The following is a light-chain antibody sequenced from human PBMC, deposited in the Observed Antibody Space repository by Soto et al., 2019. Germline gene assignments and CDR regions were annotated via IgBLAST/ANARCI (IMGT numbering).Light chain of an antibody. Sequence: DIQMTQSPSSLSASVGDRVTITCRVSQNFNIYLYWYQQKPGKATQGLIYAASSLQSGVPSRFTASGSGTYFSLPISSQQSEDFGTYYCQQSYSTPRPFGHGAKREVK. J-gene: IGKJ2*01. CDR3: QQSYSTPRP. CDR1: QNFNIY. CDR2: AAS. V-gene: IGKV1-39*01.